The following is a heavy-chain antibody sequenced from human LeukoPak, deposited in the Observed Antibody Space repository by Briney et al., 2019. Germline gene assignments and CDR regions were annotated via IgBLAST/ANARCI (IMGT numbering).Heavy chain of an antibody. Sequence: PGGSLRLSCAASGFAFRSHAMGWVRHTPGKGLEFVSGISNTGNSTYYVDSAKGRFTISRDNSKNTLYLQVNSLRAEDTAIYYCAKGRDFRNDAFDIWGQGTMVTVSS. CDR1: GFAFRSHA. CDR3: AKGRDFRNDAFDI. J-gene: IGHJ3*02. V-gene: IGHV3-23*01. D-gene: IGHD2-21*01. CDR2: ISNTGNST.